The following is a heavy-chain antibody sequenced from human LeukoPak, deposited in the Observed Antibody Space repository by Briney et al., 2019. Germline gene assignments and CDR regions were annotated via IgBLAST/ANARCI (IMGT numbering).Heavy chain of an antibody. CDR3: AKDSGYSYEQFDY. V-gene: IGHV3-9*01. CDR1: GFTFDDYA. J-gene: IGHJ4*02. CDR2: INWNSGSI. D-gene: IGHD5-18*01. Sequence: GGSLRLSCAAAGFTFDDYAMHWVRQAPGKGLEWVSCINWNSGSIAYADSVKGRFTVSRDNAKNSLHLQMNSLRVEDTDLYYCAKDSGYSYEQFDYWGQGTLVTVSS.